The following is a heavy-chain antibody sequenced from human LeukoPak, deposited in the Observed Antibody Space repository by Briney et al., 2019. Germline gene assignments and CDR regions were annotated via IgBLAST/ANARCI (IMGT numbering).Heavy chain of an antibody. Sequence: WVRKAPAKGWDGIGRIYTSGSTNYNPSLKSRVTMSVDTPKNQFSLKLSSVTAADTAVYYCAREKGYSYGQGFDYWGQGTLVTVSS. J-gene: IGHJ4*02. CDR2: IYTSGST. CDR3: AREKGYSYGQGFDY. D-gene: IGHD5-18*01. V-gene: IGHV4-4*07.